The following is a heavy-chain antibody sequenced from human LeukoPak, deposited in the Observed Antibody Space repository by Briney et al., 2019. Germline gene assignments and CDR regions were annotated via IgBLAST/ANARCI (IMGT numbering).Heavy chain of an antibody. CDR1: GGSIGSFF. V-gene: IGHV4-59*12. CDR2: IHYSGST. D-gene: IGHD5-18*01. Sequence: SETLSLTCTVSGGSIGSFFWSWIRQPPGKALEWIGYIHYSGSTKYNPSLKSRVTISVDTSENQFSLKLASVTAADTAIYYCAKGAGGFSYYNWFDPWGQGTLVTVSS. J-gene: IGHJ5*02. CDR3: AKGAGGFSYYNWFDP.